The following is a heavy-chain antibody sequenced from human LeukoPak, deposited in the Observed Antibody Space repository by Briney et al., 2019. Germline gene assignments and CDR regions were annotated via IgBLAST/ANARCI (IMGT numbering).Heavy chain of an antibody. V-gene: IGHV1-69*04. Sequence: ASVKVSCKASGGTLSSYAISWVRQAPGQGLEWMGRIIPILGIANYAQKFQGRVTITADKSTSTAYMELSSLRSEDTAVYYCASKDVVTAMVTIDYWGQGTLVTVSS. CDR3: ASKDVVTAMVTIDY. CDR1: GGTLSSYA. D-gene: IGHD5-18*01. J-gene: IGHJ4*02. CDR2: IIPILGIA.